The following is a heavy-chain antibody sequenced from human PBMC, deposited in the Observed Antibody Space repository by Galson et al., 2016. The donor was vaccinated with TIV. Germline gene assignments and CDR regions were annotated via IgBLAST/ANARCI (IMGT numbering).Heavy chain of an antibody. CDR1: GYTFTIYP. CDR3: ARPPYCGGDCFKYDS. D-gene: IGHD2-21*01. CDR2: INAANGHT. Sequence: SCKASGYTFTIYPIHWVRQAPGQSLEWMGRINAANGHTKYSQRFQGRVTITRDTSTTTAYMELSSLRSEDTAVYYCARPPYCGGDCFKYDSWGQGTLVTVSS. V-gene: IGHV1-3*01. J-gene: IGHJ4*02.